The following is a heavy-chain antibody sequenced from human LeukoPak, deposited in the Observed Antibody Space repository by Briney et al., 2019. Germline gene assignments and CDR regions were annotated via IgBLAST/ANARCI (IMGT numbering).Heavy chain of an antibody. CDR3: AKGEYYYDSSGLFS. V-gene: IGHV3-11*04. CDR2: ISSSGSTI. D-gene: IGHD3-22*01. J-gene: IGHJ4*02. CDR1: GFTFSDYY. Sequence: GGSLRLSCAASGFTFSDYYMSWIRQAPGKGLEWVSYISSSGSTIYYADSVKGRFTISRDNSKNTLYLQMNSLRAEDTAVYYCAKGEYYYDSSGLFSWGQGTLVTVSS.